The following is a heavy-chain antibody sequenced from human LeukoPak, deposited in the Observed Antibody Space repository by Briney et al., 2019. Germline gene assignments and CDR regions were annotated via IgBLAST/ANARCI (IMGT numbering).Heavy chain of an antibody. CDR1: GGTFSSYA. D-gene: IGHD3-3*01. J-gene: IGHJ4*02. V-gene: IGHV1-69*13. Sequence: RASVKVSCKASGGTFSSYAISWVRQAPGQGLEWMGGIIPIFGTANYAQKFQGRVTITADESTSTAYMELSSLRSEDTAVYYCARGWGGYYFDYWGQGTLVTVSS. CDR3: ARGWGGYYFDY. CDR2: IIPIFGTA.